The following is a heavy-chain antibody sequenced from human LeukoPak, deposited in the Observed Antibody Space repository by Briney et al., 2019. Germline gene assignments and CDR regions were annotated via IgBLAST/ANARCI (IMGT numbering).Heavy chain of an antibody. CDR1: GGSFSGYY. Sequence: SETLSLTCAVYGGSFSGYYWSWIRQPPGKGLEWIGEINHSGSTNYNPSLKSRVTVSADTSKNQVSLKLTSVTAADSAMYYCARVIRGWYRSRSYYYYMDVWGKGTTVTVSS. CDR3: ARVIRGWYRSRSYYYYMDV. CDR2: INHSGST. J-gene: IGHJ6*03. V-gene: IGHV4-34*01. D-gene: IGHD6-19*01.